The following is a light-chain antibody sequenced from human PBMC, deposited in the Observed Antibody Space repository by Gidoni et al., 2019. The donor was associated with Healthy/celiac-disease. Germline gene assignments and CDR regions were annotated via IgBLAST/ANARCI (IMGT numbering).Light chain of an antibody. Sequence: DIVFTQSPGTLALSPGERATLSCRASQSVSSSYLAWHQQKPGQAPRLLIYGASSRATGIPDRFSGSGSGTDFTLTISRLEPEDFAVYYCQQYGSSPQTFGQGTKVEIK. CDR3: QQYGSSPQT. J-gene: IGKJ1*01. V-gene: IGKV3-20*01. CDR1: QSVSSSY. CDR2: GAS.